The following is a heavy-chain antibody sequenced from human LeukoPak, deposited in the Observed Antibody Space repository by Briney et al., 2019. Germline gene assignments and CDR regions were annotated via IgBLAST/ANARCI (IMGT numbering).Heavy chain of an antibody. CDR2: IIPIFGTA. Sequence: SVKVSCKASGGTFSSYAIGWVRQAPGQGLEWMGGIIPIFGTANYAQKFQGRVTITADESTSTAYMELSSLRSEDTAVYYCARGKAVPAAMGIFDPWGQGTLVTVSS. CDR3: ARGKAVPAAMGIFDP. V-gene: IGHV1-69*13. J-gene: IGHJ5*02. D-gene: IGHD2-2*01. CDR1: GGTFSSYA.